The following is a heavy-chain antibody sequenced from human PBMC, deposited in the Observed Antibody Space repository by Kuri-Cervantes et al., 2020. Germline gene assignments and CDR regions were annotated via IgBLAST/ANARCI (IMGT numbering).Heavy chain of an antibody. V-gene: IGHV4-61*08. J-gene: IGHJ4*02. CDR3: AREGSRGVGY. CDR1: GGSISSGDYY. Sequence: SETLSLTCTVSGGSISSGDYYWSWIRQPPGKGLEWIGYIYYSGSTNYNPSLKSRVTISVDTSKNQFSLKLSSVTAADTAVYYCAREGSRGVGYWGQGTLVTVSS. CDR2: IYYSGST. D-gene: IGHD3-10*01.